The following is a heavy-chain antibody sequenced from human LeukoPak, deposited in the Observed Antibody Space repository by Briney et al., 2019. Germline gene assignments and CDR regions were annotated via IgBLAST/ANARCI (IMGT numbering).Heavy chain of an antibody. J-gene: IGHJ3*02. V-gene: IGHV4-39*01. D-gene: IGHD3-3*01. CDR2: IYYSGST. CDR1: GGSISSSSYY. CDR3: ARLGRTGRPYYDFWSGYYKANAFDI. Sequence: SETLSLTCTVSGGSISSSSYYWGWIRQPPGKGLEWIGSIYYSGSTYYNPSLKSRATISVDTSKNQCSLTLSSVTAADTAVYYCARLGRTGRPYYDFWSGYYKANAFDIWGQGTMVTVSS.